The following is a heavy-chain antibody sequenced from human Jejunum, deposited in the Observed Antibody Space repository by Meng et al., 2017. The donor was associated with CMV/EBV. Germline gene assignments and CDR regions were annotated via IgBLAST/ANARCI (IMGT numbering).Heavy chain of an antibody. D-gene: IGHD1-14*01. Sequence: TVAGVSLSAGIGSWSSLQQSAWAGLGWLGRIYTRGSTLSNPSLKSRIHMSLDTSKNRFSLKLCSVTDEDTTVYCFAVCRIRTLHFDSWGQGALVSVSS. CDR2: IYTRGST. CDR1: GVSLSAGIGS. J-gene: IGHJ4*02. CDR3: AVCRIRTLHFDS. V-gene: IGHV4-61*02.